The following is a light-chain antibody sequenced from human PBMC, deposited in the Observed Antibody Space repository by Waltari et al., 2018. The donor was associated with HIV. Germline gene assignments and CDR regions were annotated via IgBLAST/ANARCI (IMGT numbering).Light chain of an antibody. Sequence: DIQMTQSPSSLSASVGDRVTITCRASQIINNYLNWYQHKQGKAPKLLIYAASNLQRGVPARFSGSGSGTDFTLTIRSLQPEDLATYYCQESYSTPWMFGQGTKVEIK. CDR1: QIINNY. V-gene: IGKV1-39*01. CDR2: AAS. CDR3: QESYSTPWM. J-gene: IGKJ1*01.